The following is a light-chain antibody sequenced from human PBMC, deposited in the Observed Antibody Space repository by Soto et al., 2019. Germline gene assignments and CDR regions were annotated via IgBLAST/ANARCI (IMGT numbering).Light chain of an antibody. CDR1: QDISNY. J-gene: IGKJ3*01. CDR2: DAS. CDR3: QQYDNLPP. V-gene: IGKV1-33*01. Sequence: DVQMTQSPSSLSASVGDRVTITCQASQDISNYLNWYQQKPGKAPKLLIYDASNFETGVPSKFSGSGSGTDFTFTIRSLQPEDIATYYCQQYDNLPPLAPGTKVDIK.